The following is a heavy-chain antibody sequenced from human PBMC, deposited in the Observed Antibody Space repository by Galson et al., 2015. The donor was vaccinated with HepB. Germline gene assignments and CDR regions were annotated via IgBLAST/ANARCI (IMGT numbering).Heavy chain of an antibody. CDR2: IIPSLGTT. J-gene: IGHJ6*02. V-gene: IGHV1-69*13. CDR3: ARDGSGSQTFYYYGLDV. D-gene: IGHD3-10*01. CDR1: ESTFSSYG. Sequence: SVKVSCKAPESTFSSYGLSWVRQAPGQGLEWMGGIIPSLGTTNYAQKFQGRVTIVADESASTVYLALSSLTPQDTAVYYCARDGSGSQTFYYYGLDVWGQGTTVTVS.